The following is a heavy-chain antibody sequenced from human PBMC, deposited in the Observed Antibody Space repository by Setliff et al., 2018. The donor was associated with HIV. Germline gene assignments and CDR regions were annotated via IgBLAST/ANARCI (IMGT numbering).Heavy chain of an antibody. D-gene: IGHD3-22*01. J-gene: IGHJ6*03. Sequence: SETLSLTCAVYGGTFNNFYWGWIRQSPAKGLEWIGTLYHGGRTYYNPPLKSRVTIFVDTTKNEFSLNLRSVTAADTAVYFCVNSGYDGDYYYYYMDVWGRGTRVTVSS. CDR1: GGTFNNFY. CDR2: LYHGGRT. CDR3: VNSGYDGDYYYYYMDV. V-gene: IGHV4-34*08.